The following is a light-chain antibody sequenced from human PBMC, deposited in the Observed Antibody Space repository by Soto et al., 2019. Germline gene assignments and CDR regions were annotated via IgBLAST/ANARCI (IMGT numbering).Light chain of an antibody. J-gene: IGKJ1*01. Sequence: DIQMTQSPSSLSASVGDRVTITCRASQSISSYLNWYQQKPGKAPKLLIYAASSLQSGVPSRFSGSGSGTDFTLTISSLQPEDVATYYCQQSYSRTWTLGQGTKVDIK. V-gene: IGKV1-39*01. CDR3: QQSYSRTWT. CDR1: QSISSY. CDR2: AAS.